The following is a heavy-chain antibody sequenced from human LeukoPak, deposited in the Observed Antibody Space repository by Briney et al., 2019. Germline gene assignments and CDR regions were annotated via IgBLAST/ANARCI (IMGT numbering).Heavy chain of an antibody. J-gene: IGHJ6*02. CDR2: VSYDESNK. V-gene: IGHV3-30*18. D-gene: IGHD3-22*01. Sequence: QTGGSLRLSCAASGFIFNKYGMHWVRQAPGKGLEWVPAVSYDESNKYYADAVKGRFTISRDNSKNTLYLQMNSLRAEDTAVYYCAKGPQYYYDSTDYFTEYYGMDVWGQGTTVTVSS. CDR3: AKGPQYYYDSTDYFTEYYGMDV. CDR1: GFIFNKYG.